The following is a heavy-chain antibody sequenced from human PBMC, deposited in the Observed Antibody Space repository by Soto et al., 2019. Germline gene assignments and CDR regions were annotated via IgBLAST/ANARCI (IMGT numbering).Heavy chain of an antibody. D-gene: IGHD1-26*01. J-gene: IGHJ4*02. V-gene: IGHV3-30*18. CDR3: AKEGRLSRSYYISSSYYFDY. CDR1: GFTFSSYG. CDR2: ISYDGSNT. Sequence: QVQLVESGGGVVQPGRSLRLSCVASGFTFSSYGMHWVRQAPGKGLEWVAIISYDGSNTYYADSVKGRFTISRDNSKNTLYLQMNSLRAEDTSVYYCAKEGRLSRSYYISSSYYFDYWGQGTLVTVYS.